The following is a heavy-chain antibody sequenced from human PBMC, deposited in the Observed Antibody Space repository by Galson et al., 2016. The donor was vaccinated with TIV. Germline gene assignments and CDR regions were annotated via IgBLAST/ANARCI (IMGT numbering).Heavy chain of an antibody. CDR2: ISPSGTI. CDR1: GFTFSSYE. V-gene: IGHV3-48*03. CDR3: ARVAAFVDAFDL. D-gene: IGHD6-19*01. Sequence: SLRLSCAGSGFTFSSYEVNWVRQAPGKGLEWISYISPSGTIYYADSVKGRFTISRDNAKNSLILQMNSLRAEDTAVYFGARVAAFVDAFDLWGQGTVVTVS. J-gene: IGHJ3*01.